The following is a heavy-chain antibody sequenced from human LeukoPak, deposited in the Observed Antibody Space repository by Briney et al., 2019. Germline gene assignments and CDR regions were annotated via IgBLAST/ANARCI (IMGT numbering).Heavy chain of an antibody. CDR2: IWYDGSNK. V-gene: IGHV3-33*01. CDR3: ARMYYYDSSGYPFDY. J-gene: IGHJ4*02. CDR1: GFTFYTYG. D-gene: IGHD3-22*01. Sequence: GGSLRLSCAASGFTFYTYGMHWVRQAPGKGLEWVAVIWYDGSNKYYADSVKGRFTISRDNSKNTLYLQMNSQRAEDTAVYYCARMYYYDSSGYPFDYWGQGTLVTVSS.